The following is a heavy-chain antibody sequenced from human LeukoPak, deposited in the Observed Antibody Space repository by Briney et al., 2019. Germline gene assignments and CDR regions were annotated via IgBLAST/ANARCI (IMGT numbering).Heavy chain of an antibody. J-gene: IGHJ4*02. CDR3: AIMHGYYDGSGFWVQ. D-gene: IGHD3-22*01. CDR1: GFTFSSYA. CDR2: ISPRGDRP. Sequence: GGSLRLSCAASGFTFSSYAMSWVRQAPGKGLEWVSFISPRGDRPSNADSVEGRFTISRDNTRNTLYLQMYSLRDEDTGVYYCAIMHGYYDGSGFWVQWGQGTLVTVSS. V-gene: IGHV3-23*01.